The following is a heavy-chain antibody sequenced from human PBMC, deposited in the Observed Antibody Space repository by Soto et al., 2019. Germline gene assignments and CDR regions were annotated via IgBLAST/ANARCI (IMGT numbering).Heavy chain of an antibody. CDR2: ISYDGSNK. Sequence: QVQLVESGGGVVQPGRSLRLSCAASGFTFSSYGMHWVRQAPGKGLEWVAVISYDGSNKYYADSVKGRFTISRDNSKNTLYLQMNSLRAEDTAVYYCAATLGYCSGGSCHATKFYAFDIWGQGTMVTVSS. CDR3: AATLGYCSGGSCHATKFYAFDI. CDR1: GFTFSSYG. D-gene: IGHD2-15*01. J-gene: IGHJ3*02. V-gene: IGHV3-30*03.